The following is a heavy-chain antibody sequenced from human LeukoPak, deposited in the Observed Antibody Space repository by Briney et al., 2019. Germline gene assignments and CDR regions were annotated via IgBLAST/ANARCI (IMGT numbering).Heavy chain of an antibody. J-gene: IGHJ4*02. V-gene: IGHV4-39*07. CDR2: IYTSGST. D-gene: IGHD4-17*01. CDR3: ARASEKTTVTDV. CDR1: GGSISSSSYY. Sequence: PSETLSLTCTVSGGSISSSSYYWGWIRQPPGKGLEWIGRIYTSGSTNYNPSLKSRVTISVDTSKNQFSLKLSSVTAADTAVYYCARASEKTTVTDVWGQGTLVTVSS.